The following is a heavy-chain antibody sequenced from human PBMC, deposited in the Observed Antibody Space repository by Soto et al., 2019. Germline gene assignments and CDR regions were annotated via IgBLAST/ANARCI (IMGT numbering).Heavy chain of an antibody. J-gene: IGHJ4*02. CDR3: AKVTSKYSSSWSDY. CDR2: ISGSGGST. D-gene: IGHD6-13*01. Sequence: GGSLRLSCAASGFTFSSYAMSWVRQAPGKGLEWVSAISGSGGSTYYADSVKGRFTISRDNSKNTLYLQMNSLRAEDTAVYYCAKVTSKYSSSWSDYWGQGTLVTVSS. V-gene: IGHV3-23*01. CDR1: GFTFSSYA.